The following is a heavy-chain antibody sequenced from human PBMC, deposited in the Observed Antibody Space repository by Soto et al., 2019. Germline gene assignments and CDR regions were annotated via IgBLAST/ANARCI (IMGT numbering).Heavy chain of an antibody. D-gene: IGHD6-25*01. CDR1: GYTFVTYD. Sequence: ASVKVSCKASGYTFVTYDIHWVRQAPGQGLEWMGWMNPSTGNTGYAQKFQGRVTVTRNTSISTAYMELSSLRSEDTAAYYCARRKERSGPHYFDYWGQGTLVTV. V-gene: IGHV1-8*01. J-gene: IGHJ4*02. CDR2: MNPSTGNT. CDR3: ARRKERSGPHYFDY.